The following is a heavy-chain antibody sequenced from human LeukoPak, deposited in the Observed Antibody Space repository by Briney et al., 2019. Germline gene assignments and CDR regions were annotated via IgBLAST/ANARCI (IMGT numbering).Heavy chain of an antibody. CDR2: ISSNGGST. CDR3: VTSLQTSYYGMDV. D-gene: IGHD5-24*01. Sequence: GRSLTLSCAASGFTFSTYAMHWVRQAPGKGLEYVSAISSNGGSTYYADSVKGRFTISRDNSKNTLYLQMSSLRAEDTAVYYCVTSLQTSYYGMDVWGQGTTVTVSS. V-gene: IGHV3-64D*06. J-gene: IGHJ6*02. CDR1: GFTFSTYA.